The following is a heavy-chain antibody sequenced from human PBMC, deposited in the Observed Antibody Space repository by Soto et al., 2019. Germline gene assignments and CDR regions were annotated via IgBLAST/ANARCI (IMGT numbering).Heavy chain of an antibody. CDR3: AKDAPGSGWLSDY. CDR1: GFTFSIYA. J-gene: IGHJ4*02. CDR2: IGGSGGGT. Sequence: GGSLRLSCAASGFTFSIYAMSWVRQAPGKGLEWVSTIGGSGGGTSYADFVRGRFTISRDNSRNTLYLQMNSLRAEDTAVYYCAKDAPGSGWLSDYWGQGTLVTVSS. D-gene: IGHD3-22*01. V-gene: IGHV3-23*01.